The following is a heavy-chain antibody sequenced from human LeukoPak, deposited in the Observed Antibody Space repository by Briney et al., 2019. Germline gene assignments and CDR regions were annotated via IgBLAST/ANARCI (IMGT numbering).Heavy chain of an antibody. CDR1: GDRFTSYW. CDR2: IFPGDSGT. V-gene: IGHV5-51*01. J-gene: IGHJ5*02. Sequence: GESLKISCKGYGDRFTSYWVAWVRLMPGKGLEWMGIIFPGDSGTRYSPSIQGQVTISVDRSISTAYLQWSSLKASDTAIYYCARRPLHSQNWLAPWGQGTLVTVSS. CDR3: ARRPLHSQNWLAP.